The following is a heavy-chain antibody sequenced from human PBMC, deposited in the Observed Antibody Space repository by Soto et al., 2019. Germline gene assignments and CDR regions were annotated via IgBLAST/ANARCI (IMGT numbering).Heavy chain of an antibody. CDR2: IYSGGST. CDR3: ARDIEYSSSADAFDI. J-gene: IGHJ3*02. Sequence: PVGSLRLSCAASGFTVSSNYMSWVRQAPGKGLEWVSVIYSGGSTYYADSVKGRFTISRDNSKNTLYLQMNSLRAEDTAVYYCARDIEYSSSADAFDIWGQGTMVTVSS. D-gene: IGHD6-6*01. CDR1: GFTVSSNY. V-gene: IGHV3-53*01.